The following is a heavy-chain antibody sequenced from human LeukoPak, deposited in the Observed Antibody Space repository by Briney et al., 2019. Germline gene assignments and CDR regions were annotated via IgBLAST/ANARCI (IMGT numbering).Heavy chain of an antibody. CDR2: IKQDGSEK. CDR1: GFTFSSYW. D-gene: IGHD3-22*01. V-gene: IGHV3-7*01. J-gene: IGHJ6*03. CDR3: ARARYYYDSSGYYSPYYYYYYMDV. Sequence: PGGSLRLSCAASGFTFSSYWMSWVRQAPGKGLEWVANIKQDGSEKYYVDSVKGRFTISRDNAKNSLYLQMNSLRAEDTAVYYCARARYYYDSSGYYSPYYYYYYMDVWGKGTTVTVSS.